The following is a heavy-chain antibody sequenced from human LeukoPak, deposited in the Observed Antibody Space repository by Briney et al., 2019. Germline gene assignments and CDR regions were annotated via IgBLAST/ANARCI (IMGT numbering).Heavy chain of an antibody. D-gene: IGHD2-2*01. CDR2: MNPNSGNT. Sequence: ASVKVSCKASGYTFTSYDNNWVRQATGQGLEWMGCMNPNSGNTGYAQKFQGRVTMTRNTSISTAYMELSSLRSEDTAVYYCARARIYCSSTSCYEDYYYYYYMDVWGKGTTVTVSS. CDR3: ARARIYCSSTSCYEDYYYYYYMDV. V-gene: IGHV1-8*01. CDR1: GYTFTSYD. J-gene: IGHJ6*03.